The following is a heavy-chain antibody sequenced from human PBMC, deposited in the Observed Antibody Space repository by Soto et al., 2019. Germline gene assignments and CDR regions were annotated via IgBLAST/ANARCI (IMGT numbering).Heavy chain of an antibody. V-gene: IGHV3-23*01. Sequence: GGSLRLSCAASGFTCSSFAMSWVRQAPGKGPEWVAGIPGSGSDTHYADSVKGRFTISRDNSKNTLHLQMNSLRAEDTAIYYCAKEIAEAGIPYFDHWGQGILVTVSS. CDR2: IPGSGSDT. CDR1: GFTCSSFA. CDR3: AKEIAEAGIPYFDH. J-gene: IGHJ4*02. D-gene: IGHD6-19*01.